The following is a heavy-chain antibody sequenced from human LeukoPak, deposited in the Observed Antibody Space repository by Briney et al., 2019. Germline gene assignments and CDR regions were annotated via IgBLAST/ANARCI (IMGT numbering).Heavy chain of an antibody. CDR1: GYIFTSHY. CDR3: AGDFSLVSGTAYHSDH. CDR2: INPSGGST. V-gene: IGHV1-46*01. Sequence: ASVKVSCKASGYIFTSHYMHWVRQAPGQGLEWLGRINPSGGSTSYAQTFQGRVTMTRDTSTSTAYMELSSLRSDDTAVYYCAGDFSLVSGTAYHSDHWGQGTLVTVSS. J-gene: IGHJ4*02. D-gene: IGHD6-19*01.